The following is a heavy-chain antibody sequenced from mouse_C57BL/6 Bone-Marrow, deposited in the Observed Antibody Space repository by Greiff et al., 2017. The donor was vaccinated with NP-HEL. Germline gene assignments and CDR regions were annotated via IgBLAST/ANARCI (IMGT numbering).Heavy chain of an antibody. D-gene: IGHD4-1*01. CDR2: IHPNSGST. CDR3: ARLANWDVRAMDY. CDR1: GYTFTSYW. Sequence: VKLQQPGAELVKPGASVKLSCKASGYTFTSYWMHWVKQRPGQGLEWIGMIHPNSGSTNYNEKFKSKATLTVDKSSSTAYMQLSSLTSEDSAVYYCARLANWDVRAMDYWGQGTSVTVSS. V-gene: IGHV1-64*01. J-gene: IGHJ4*01.